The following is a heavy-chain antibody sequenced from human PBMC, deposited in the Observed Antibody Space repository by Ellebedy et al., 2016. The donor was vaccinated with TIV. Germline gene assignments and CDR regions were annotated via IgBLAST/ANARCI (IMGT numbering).Heavy chain of an antibody. CDR1: GFTIHDSA. D-gene: IGHD6-19*01. CDR3: ATLQSSFMFNNY. J-gene: IGHJ4*02. V-gene: IGHV3-9*01. CDR2: ISWNKASI. Sequence: SLKISXTASGFTIHDSAMYWVRQVPGKGLEWVSGISWNKASISYGDSVKGRFTISRDNARNSVYLQMNSLREEDTALYYCATLQSSFMFNNYWGQGTRVTVSS.